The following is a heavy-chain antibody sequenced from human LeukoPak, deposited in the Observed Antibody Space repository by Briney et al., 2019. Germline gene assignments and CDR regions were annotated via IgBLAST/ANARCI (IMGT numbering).Heavy chain of an antibody. CDR2: INPNSGGT. CDR3: ARESSGDYYDSSGYLEN. J-gene: IGHJ4*02. Sequence: ASVKVSCKASGYTFTGYYMHWVRQAPGQGLEWMGWINPNSGGTNYAQKFQGRVTMTRDTSISTAYMELRSLRSDDTAVYYCARESSGDYYDSSGYLENWGQGTLVTVSS. V-gene: IGHV1-2*02. D-gene: IGHD3-22*01. CDR1: GYTFTGYY.